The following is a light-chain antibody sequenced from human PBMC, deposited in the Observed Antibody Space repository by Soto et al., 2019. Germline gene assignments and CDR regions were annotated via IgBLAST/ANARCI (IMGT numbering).Light chain of an antibody. CDR2: GAS. Sequence: EIVLTQSPGTLSLSPGERATLSCRASQSLSSTYLAWYQQKPGQAPRLLIYGASSRATGIPDRFIGSGSATDFTLTSSRLESEDFAVYHCQQYGNSPPTFGGGTKVEI. CDR3: QQYGNSPPT. J-gene: IGKJ4*01. CDR1: QSLSSTY. V-gene: IGKV3-20*01.